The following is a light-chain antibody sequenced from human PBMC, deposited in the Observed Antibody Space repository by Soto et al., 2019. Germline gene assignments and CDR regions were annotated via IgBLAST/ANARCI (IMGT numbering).Light chain of an antibody. CDR1: QSVTNSY. V-gene: IGKV3-15*01. J-gene: IGKJ4*01. CDR2: GAS. Sequence: EIVMTQSPVTLSVSPGERATLSCRASQSVTNSYLAWYQQKPGQAPRLLIFGASTRAAGIPARFSGSGSGTEFTLTISSLQSEDFAVYYCQQYSNWQLSFGGGTKVEIK. CDR3: QQYSNWQLS.